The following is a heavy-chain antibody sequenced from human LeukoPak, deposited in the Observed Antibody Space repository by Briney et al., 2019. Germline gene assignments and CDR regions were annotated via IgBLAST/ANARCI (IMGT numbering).Heavy chain of an antibody. D-gene: IGHD6-19*01. CDR2: IYYSGST. Sequence: SETLSLTCIVSGASFSSYFWSWVRQPPGKGLEYIGDIYYSGSTNYNPSLTSRVTISLDTSTNQFSLKLSSVTAADTAVYYCATTQQWLAFDYWGQGILVTVSS. J-gene: IGHJ4*02. CDR3: ATTQQWLAFDY. CDR1: GASFSSYF. V-gene: IGHV4-59*01.